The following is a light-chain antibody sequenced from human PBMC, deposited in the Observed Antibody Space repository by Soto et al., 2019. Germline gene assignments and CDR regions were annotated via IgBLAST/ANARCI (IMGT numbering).Light chain of an antibody. Sequence: DIQMTQSPSSLSASVGDRVTITCRASQGISNYVAWYQQKPGKVPKLLIYAASTLPSGVPSRFSGSGSGTDFTPTISSLQPEDVATYYCQKYNSAPLTFGGGTKV. CDR1: QGISNY. J-gene: IGKJ4*01. V-gene: IGKV1-27*01. CDR2: AAS. CDR3: QKYNSAPLT.